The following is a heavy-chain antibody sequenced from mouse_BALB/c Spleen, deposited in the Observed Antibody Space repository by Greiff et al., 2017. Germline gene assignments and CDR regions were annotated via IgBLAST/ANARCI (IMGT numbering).Heavy chain of an antibody. CDR3: ASPGEGY. J-gene: IGHJ2*01. CDR1: GFAFSSYD. Sequence: DVKLQESGGGLVKPGGSLKLSCAASGFAFSSYDMSWVRQTPEKRLEWVAYISSGGGSTYYPDTVKGRFTISRDNAKNTLYLQMSSLKSEDTAMYYCASPGEGYWGQGTTLTVSS. CDR2: ISSGGGST. V-gene: IGHV5-12-1*01.